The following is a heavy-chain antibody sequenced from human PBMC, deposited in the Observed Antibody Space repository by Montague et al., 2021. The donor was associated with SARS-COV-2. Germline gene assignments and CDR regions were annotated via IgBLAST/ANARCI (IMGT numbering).Heavy chain of an antibody. J-gene: IGHJ4*02. D-gene: IGHD1-26*01. CDR1: GFTFSSYA. CDR2: ISYDGSNK. CDR3: AGPRGGSYQTSFDY. V-gene: IGHV3-30-3*01. Sequence: SLRLSCAASGFTFSSYAMHWVRQAPGKGLEWVAVISYDGSNKYYADSVKGRFTISRDNSKNTLYLQMNSLRAEDTAVYYCAGPRGGSYQTSFDYWGQGTLVTVSS.